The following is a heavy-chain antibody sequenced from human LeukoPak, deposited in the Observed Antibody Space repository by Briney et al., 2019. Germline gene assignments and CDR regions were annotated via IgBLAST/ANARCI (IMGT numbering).Heavy chain of an antibody. D-gene: IGHD3-10*01. V-gene: IGHV3-30*14. Sequence: QPGGSLRLSCAASGFTFSSYAMHWVRQAPGKGLEWVAVISYDGSNKYYADSVKGRFTISRDNSKNTLYLQMNSLRAEDTAVYYCARGEGFGEFDYWGQGTLVTVSS. CDR2: ISYDGSNK. CDR3: ARGEGFGEFDY. CDR1: GFTFSSYA. J-gene: IGHJ4*02.